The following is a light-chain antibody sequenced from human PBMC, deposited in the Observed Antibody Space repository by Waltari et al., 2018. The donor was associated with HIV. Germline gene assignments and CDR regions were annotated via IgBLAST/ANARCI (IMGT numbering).Light chain of an antibody. CDR3: QQYYDAPYT. CDR1: QSILSTAGNRHY. CDR2: WAT. V-gene: IGKV4-1*01. J-gene: IGKJ2*01. Sequence: IVMTQSPDSLGVSLGERATINCKSSQSILSTAGNRHYLAWDQQRPGQAPNLLIDWATTRESGVADRISGSGSGTDFTLTIKSLQAEDVAVYYCQQYYDAPYTCGQGTKVDI.